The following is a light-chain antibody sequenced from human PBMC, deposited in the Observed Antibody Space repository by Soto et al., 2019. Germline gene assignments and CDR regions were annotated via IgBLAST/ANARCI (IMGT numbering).Light chain of an antibody. Sequence: DIQMTQSPSSLSASVGDRVTITCRASQSIGKHLNWYQQKPGKAPKFLIYASSSLQSGVPSRFSGSGSGTDFPLTVNSLQPEDFATYYCQQGYSLAITFGQGTRLEIK. CDR3: QQGYSLAIT. CDR1: QSIGKH. J-gene: IGKJ5*01. CDR2: ASS. V-gene: IGKV1-39*01.